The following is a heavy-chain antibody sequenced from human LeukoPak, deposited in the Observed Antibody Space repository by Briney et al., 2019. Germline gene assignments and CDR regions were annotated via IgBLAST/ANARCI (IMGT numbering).Heavy chain of an antibody. CDR1: GFTFSSYW. J-gene: IGHJ4*02. CDR3: ARQGVYSGSYYYFDY. Sequence: GRSLRLSCAASGFTFSSYWMSWVRQAPGKGLEWVANIKQDGSEKYYVDSVKGRFTISRDNAKNPLYLQMNSLRAEDTAVYYCARQGVYSGSYYYFDYWGQGTLVTVSS. CDR2: IKQDGSEK. D-gene: IGHD1-26*01. V-gene: IGHV3-7*01.